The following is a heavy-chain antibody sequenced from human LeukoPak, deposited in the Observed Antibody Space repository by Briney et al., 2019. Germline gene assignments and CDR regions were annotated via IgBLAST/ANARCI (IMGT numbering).Heavy chain of an antibody. D-gene: IGHD3-22*01. Sequence: SETLSLTCTVSGYSISSGYYWGWIRQPPGKGLEWIGSIYHSGSTYYNPSLKSRVTRSVDTSKNRFSLKLSSVTAAATAVYYCARISGYNYYWGQGTLVTVSS. CDR2: IYHSGST. CDR1: GYSISSGYY. V-gene: IGHV4-38-2*02. CDR3: ARISGYNYY. J-gene: IGHJ4*02.